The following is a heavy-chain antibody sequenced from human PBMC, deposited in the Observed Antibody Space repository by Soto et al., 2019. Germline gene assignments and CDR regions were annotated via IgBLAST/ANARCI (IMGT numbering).Heavy chain of an antibody. D-gene: IGHD3-22*01. CDR3: ARPLHYYDSSGYYLGGMDV. Sequence: GAAVPISGEGSGCRDSSYRFGRVHQIPGKGLEWMGIIYPGDSDTRYSPSFQGQVTISADKSISTAYLQWSSLKASDTAMYYCARPLHYYDSSGYYLGGMDVWGQGTTVTVSS. CDR2: IYPGDSDT. J-gene: IGHJ6*02. V-gene: IGHV5-51*07. CDR1: GCRDSSYR.